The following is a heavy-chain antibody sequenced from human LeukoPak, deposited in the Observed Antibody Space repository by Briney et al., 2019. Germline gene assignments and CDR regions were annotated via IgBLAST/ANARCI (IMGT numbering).Heavy chain of an antibody. CDR2: TYYRSKWYN. D-gene: IGHD6-6*01. Sequence: SQTLSLTCAISGDSVSSNSAAWNWIRQSPSRGLEWLGRTYYRSKWYNDYAVSVKSRITINPDTSKNQFSLQLTSVTPEDTAVYYCARDRGEYSSSSCAFDIWGQGTMVTVSS. V-gene: IGHV6-1*01. CDR1: GDSVSSNSAA. J-gene: IGHJ3*02. CDR3: ARDRGEYSSSSCAFDI.